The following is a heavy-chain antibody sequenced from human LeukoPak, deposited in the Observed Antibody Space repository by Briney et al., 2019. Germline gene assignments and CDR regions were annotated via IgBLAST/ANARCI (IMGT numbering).Heavy chain of an antibody. Sequence: ASVKVSCKASGYTFTSYGISCVRQAPGQGLEWMGWISAYNGNRNYAQKLQGRVTMTTDTSTSTAYMELRSLRSDDTAVYYCARTAAAGTSYFDYWGQGTLVAVSS. CDR1: GYTFTSYG. V-gene: IGHV1-18*01. CDR2: ISAYNGNR. CDR3: ARTAAAGTSYFDY. D-gene: IGHD6-13*01. J-gene: IGHJ4*02.